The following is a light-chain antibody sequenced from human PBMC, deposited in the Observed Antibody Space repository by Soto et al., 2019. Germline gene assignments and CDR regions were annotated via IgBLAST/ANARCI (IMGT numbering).Light chain of an antibody. CDR1: QSIVRW. V-gene: IGKV1-5*01. CDR3: QQYNSYSRT. CDR2: DAS. J-gene: IGKJ1*01. Sequence: DIQMTQSPSTLSASVGDRVTITCRASQSIVRWLAWYQQKPGKAPKLLIYDASSLESGVPSRFSGSGSGTEFTLTISSLQPDDFATCYCQQYNSYSRTFGQGTKVEIK.